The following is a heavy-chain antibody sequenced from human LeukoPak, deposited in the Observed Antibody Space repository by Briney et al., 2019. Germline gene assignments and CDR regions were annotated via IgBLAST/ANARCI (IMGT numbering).Heavy chain of an antibody. CDR1: GLAFRSYA. V-gene: IGHV3-23*01. CDR3: EDYGVAGVRSSSY. CDR2: ISVSSGT. Sequence: HAGGSLRLSCVASGLAFRSYAMNWVRQAPGKGLEWVSTISVSSGTFYADSVKGRFTTSRDNSMNTLYLQMTGLRADDTAEYYCEDYGVAGVRSSSYWGQGTLVTVSS. D-gene: IGHD3-10*01. J-gene: IGHJ4*02.